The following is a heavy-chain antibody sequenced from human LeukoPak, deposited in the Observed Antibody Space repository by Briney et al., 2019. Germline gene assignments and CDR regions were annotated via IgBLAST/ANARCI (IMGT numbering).Heavy chain of an antibody. Sequence: GGSLRLSCTASGFTFSTYWINWVRQSPGKGLVWVALINGDGSTTTHADSVKGRFTISRDNSKNTLYLQMNSLRAEDTAVYYCAKGRYCSGGSCYSSLDYWGQGTLVTVSS. CDR3: AKGRYCSGGSCYSSLDY. V-gene: IGHV3-74*03. CDR2: INGDGSTT. D-gene: IGHD2-15*01. J-gene: IGHJ4*02. CDR1: GFTFSTYW.